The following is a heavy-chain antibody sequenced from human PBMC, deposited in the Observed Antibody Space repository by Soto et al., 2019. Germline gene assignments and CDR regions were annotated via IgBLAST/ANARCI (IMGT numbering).Heavy chain of an antibody. CDR1: GFTFRSCA. Sequence: GGSLRLSCAASGFTFRSCAMGWVRQAPGKGLEWVSDIIDSGASTYYADSVKGRFTISRDNSKSTLYLQMNSLRAEDTALYFCAKGRSYYYYYGVDVWGQGTTVTVSS. V-gene: IGHV3-23*01. CDR3: AKGRSYYYYYGVDV. J-gene: IGHJ6*02. CDR2: IIDSGAST.